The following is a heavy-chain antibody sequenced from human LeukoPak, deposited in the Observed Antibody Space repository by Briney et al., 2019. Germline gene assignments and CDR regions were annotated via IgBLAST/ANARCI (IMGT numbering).Heavy chain of an antibody. CDR1: GYSFTSYW. CDR2: IYPGDSDT. D-gene: IGHD1-7*01. J-gene: IGHJ4*02. V-gene: IGHV5-51*01. Sequence: GESLKISCKGSGYSFTSYWIGWVRQMPGKGLEWMGIIYPGDSDTRYSPSFQGQVTISADKSISTAYLQWSSLKASDTAMYYCARLLLKLELRTSPFGYWGQGTLVTVSS. CDR3: ARLLLKLELRTSPFGY.